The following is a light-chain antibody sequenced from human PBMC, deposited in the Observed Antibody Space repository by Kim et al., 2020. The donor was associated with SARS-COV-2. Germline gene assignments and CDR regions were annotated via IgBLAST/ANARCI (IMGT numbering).Light chain of an antibody. CDR3: LQSYRTPLT. CDR2: AAS. CDR1: QSISSY. J-gene: IGKJ3*01. Sequence: DIQMTQSPSSLSASVGDRVTITCRASQSISSYLNWYQQKPGKAPKLLIYAASSLQSGVPSRFSGSGSGTDFTLTISSLQPEDFATYYCLQSYRTPLTFGAGTTVYI. V-gene: IGKV1-39*01.